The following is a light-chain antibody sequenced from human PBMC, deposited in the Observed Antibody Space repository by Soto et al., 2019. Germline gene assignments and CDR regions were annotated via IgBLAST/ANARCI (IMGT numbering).Light chain of an antibody. CDR3: QQYNSYSPT. CDR1: QSISVW. V-gene: IGKV1-5*03. J-gene: IGKJ1*01. Sequence: DIQMTQSPSTLSASVGDRVTITCRASQSISVWLAWYQQKAGKAPNLPIYKASRLESGVPSRFSGSGSETEFTLTISGLQPGDSATYYCQQYNSYSPTFGQGTNVEVK. CDR2: KAS.